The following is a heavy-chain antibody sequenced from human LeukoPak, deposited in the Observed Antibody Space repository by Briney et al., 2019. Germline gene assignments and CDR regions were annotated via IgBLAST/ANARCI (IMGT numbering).Heavy chain of an antibody. CDR3: ARDNSVEDIAWWFDP. CDR2: ISAYNGHT. CDR1: GYTFTSYG. D-gene: IGHD4-23*01. Sequence: ASVKVSCKASGYTFTSYGLTWVRQAPGQGLEWMGWISAYNGHTKYPQKFQGRVTMTRDMSTSTDYMELSSLRSEDTAVYYCARDNSVEDIAWWFDPWGQGTLVTVSP. V-gene: IGHV1-18*01. J-gene: IGHJ5*02.